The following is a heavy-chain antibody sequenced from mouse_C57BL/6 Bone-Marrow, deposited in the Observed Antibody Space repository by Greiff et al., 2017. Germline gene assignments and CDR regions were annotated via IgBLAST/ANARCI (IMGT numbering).Heavy chain of an antibody. CDR2: IGPGDGGT. V-gene: IGHV14-1*01. CDR1: GFNINDYY. J-gene: IGHJ3*01. CDR3: TANAYPLAY. Sequence: EVQLQQSGAELVRPGASVKLSCTASGFNINDYYMHWVKQRPEQGLEWIGRIGPGDGGTEYAAKFQGKATITADTSSNTAYLQLDSLTSEDTAVCYCTANAYPLAYWGQGTLVTVSA.